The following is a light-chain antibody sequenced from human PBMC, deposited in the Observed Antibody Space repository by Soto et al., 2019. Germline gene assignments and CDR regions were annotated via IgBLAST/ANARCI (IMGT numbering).Light chain of an antibody. CDR3: QQYNSYRT. V-gene: IGKV1-5*01. J-gene: IGKJ1*01. CDR2: DAS. Sequence: EILISLTPKTLCASLAYILPVTCRASQSISSWLARYQQKPGKDPKLLIYDASSLESAVPSRFSGSGSGTEFTLTFSSLQPDDFATYYSQQYNSYRTFGEGGKLDIK. CDR1: QSISSW.